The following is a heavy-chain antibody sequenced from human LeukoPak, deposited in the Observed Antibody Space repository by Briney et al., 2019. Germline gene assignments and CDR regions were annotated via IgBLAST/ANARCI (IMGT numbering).Heavy chain of an antibody. V-gene: IGHV3-53*01. Sequence: GGSLRLSCAASGFTVSSNYMSWVRQAPGKGLEWVSVIYSGGSTYYADSVKGRFTISRDNSKNTLYLQMNSLRAEDTAEYYCARGFDTSGYPPYGMDVWGQGTTVIVSS. CDR2: IYSGGST. J-gene: IGHJ6*02. CDR3: ARGFDTSGYPPYGMDV. D-gene: IGHD3-22*01. CDR1: GFTVSSNY.